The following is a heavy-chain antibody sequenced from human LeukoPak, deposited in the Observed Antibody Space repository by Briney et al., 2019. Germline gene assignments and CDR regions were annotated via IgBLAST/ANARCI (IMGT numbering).Heavy chain of an antibody. D-gene: IGHD6-13*01. Sequence: GGSLRLSCAASGFTFNRRGMHWVRQAPGKGLEWVAVISYDGSNKYYADSVKGRFTISRDNSKNTLYLQMNSLRAEDTAVYYCAKDLQRYSSSWYLLDYWGQGTLVTVSS. J-gene: IGHJ4*02. V-gene: IGHV3-30*18. CDR2: ISYDGSNK. CDR3: AKDLQRYSSSWYLLDY. CDR1: GFTFNRRG.